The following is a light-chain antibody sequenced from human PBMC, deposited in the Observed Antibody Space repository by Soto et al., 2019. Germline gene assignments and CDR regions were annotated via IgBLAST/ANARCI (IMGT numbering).Light chain of an antibody. Sequence: DIQMTQSPSTLSVSVGDRVTITCRASQTISNWLAWYQQKPGKAPTLLIYDASSLEGGVPSRFSGSGSGTEFTLTLSSLQPDDFATYYCQQYYSYWTFGQGTKVEIK. V-gene: IGKV1-5*01. J-gene: IGKJ1*01. CDR1: QTISNW. CDR3: QQYYSYWT. CDR2: DAS.